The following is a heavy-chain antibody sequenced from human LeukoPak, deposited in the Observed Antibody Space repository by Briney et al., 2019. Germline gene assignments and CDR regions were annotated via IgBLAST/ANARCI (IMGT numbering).Heavy chain of an antibody. CDR2: INSDGSST. D-gene: IGHD5-18*01. J-gene: IGHJ4*02. CDR1: GFTFSNYW. V-gene: IGHV3-74*01. Sequence: GGSLRLSCAASGFTFSNYWMHWVRQAPGKGLVWVSRINSDGSSTTSADSVKGRFTISRDNAKNTLYLQMNSLRAEDTALYYCAKGGAMVIDYWGQGTLVTVSS. CDR3: AKGGAMVIDY.